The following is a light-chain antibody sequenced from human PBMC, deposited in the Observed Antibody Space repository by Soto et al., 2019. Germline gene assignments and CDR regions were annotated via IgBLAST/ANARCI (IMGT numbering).Light chain of an antibody. CDR2: LGS. Sequence: DIVMTQSPLSLPVTPLEPASISCXSSQSLLHSNGYTYLDWYLQKPGQSPQLLIYLGSNRASGVPDRFSGSGSGTDFTLQISRVEAEDVGVYYCMQALQTPSFGGGTKVDIK. CDR1: QSLLHSNGYTY. CDR3: MQALQTPS. V-gene: IGKV2-28*01. J-gene: IGKJ4*01.